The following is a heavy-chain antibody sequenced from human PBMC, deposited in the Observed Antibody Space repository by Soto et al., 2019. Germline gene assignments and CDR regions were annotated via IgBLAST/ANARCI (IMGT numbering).Heavy chain of an antibody. Sequence: GGSLRLSCEASGFTLSTFAMHWDRQAPGKGLEWVATTSYDGLNTFYGESVRGRFSISRDTSQNTLFLQMNSLKTEDTAVYYCAKSSSGLRDYFDSWGRGTLVTVSS. V-gene: IGHV3-30-3*02. CDR3: AKSSSGLRDYFDS. J-gene: IGHJ4*02. D-gene: IGHD3-10*01. CDR2: TSYDGLNT. CDR1: GFTLSTFA.